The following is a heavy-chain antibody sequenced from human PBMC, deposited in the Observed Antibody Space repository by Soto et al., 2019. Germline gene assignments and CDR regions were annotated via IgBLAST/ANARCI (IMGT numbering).Heavy chain of an antibody. J-gene: IGHJ5*02. CDR3: ARTGRAWGSYPRAWFDP. D-gene: IGHD3-16*02. V-gene: IGHV4-34*01. CDR1: GGSFSGYY. Sequence: SETLSLTCAVYGGSFSGYYWSWIRQPPGKGLEWIGEINHSGSTNYNPSLKSRVTISVDTSKNQFSLKLSSVTAADTAVYYCARTGRAWGSYPRAWFDPWGQGTLVTVSS. CDR2: INHSGST.